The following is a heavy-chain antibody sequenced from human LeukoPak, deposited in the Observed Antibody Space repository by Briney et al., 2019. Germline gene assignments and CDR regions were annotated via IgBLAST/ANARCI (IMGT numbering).Heavy chain of an antibody. CDR3: ARGHPLLDY. V-gene: IGHV4-59*01. Sequence: SETLSLTCTVSGGPISSYYWSWIRQPPGKGLEWIGYIYYSGSTNYNPSLRSRVTISVDTSKNQFSLKLSSVTAADTAVYYCARGHPLLDYWGQGTLVTVSS. CDR1: GGPISSYY. J-gene: IGHJ4*02. CDR2: IYYSGST. D-gene: IGHD2-21*02.